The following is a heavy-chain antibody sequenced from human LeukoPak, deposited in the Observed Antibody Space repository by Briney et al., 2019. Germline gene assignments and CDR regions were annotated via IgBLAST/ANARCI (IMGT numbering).Heavy chain of an antibody. CDR1: GFTFNTYW. Sequence: PGGSLRLSCTGSGFTFNTYWMSWVRQAPGKGLEWVANIKQDGSEKYYVDSVMGRFTISRDNAKNSLYLQMNSLRAEDTAVYYCARDQPYYYDSSGHFFDYWGQGTLVTVSS. CDR3: ARDQPYYYDSSGHFFDY. J-gene: IGHJ4*02. CDR2: IKQDGSEK. V-gene: IGHV3-7*01. D-gene: IGHD3-22*01.